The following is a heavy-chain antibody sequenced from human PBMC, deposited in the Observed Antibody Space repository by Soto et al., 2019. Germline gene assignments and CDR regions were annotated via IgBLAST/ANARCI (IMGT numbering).Heavy chain of an antibody. CDR3: AKDQLSQLSGVVIIQDGYWVDY. CDR1: GFTFSSYA. D-gene: IGHD3-3*01. Sequence: GGSLRLSCAASGFTFSSYAMSWVRQAPGKGLEWVSAISGSGGSTYYADSVKGRFTISRDNSKNTLYLQMNSLRAEDTAVYYCAKDQLSQLSGVVIIQDGYWVDYWGQGTLVTVSS. CDR2: ISGSGGST. J-gene: IGHJ4*02. V-gene: IGHV3-23*01.